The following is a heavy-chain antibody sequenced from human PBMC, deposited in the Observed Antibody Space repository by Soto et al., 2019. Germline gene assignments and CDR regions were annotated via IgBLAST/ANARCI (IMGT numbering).Heavy chain of an antibody. J-gene: IGHJ6*03. CDR2: IYYSGST. CDR3: ARRVGTVTTRHYYYYYMDV. Sequence: SETLSLTCTVSGGSISSSSYYWGWIRQPPGKGLEWIGSIYYSGSTYYNQSLKSRVTISVDTSKNQFSLKLSSVTAADTAVYYCARRVGTVTTRHYYYYYMDVWGKGTTVTVSS. D-gene: IGHD4-4*01. CDR1: GGSISSSSYY. V-gene: IGHV4-39*01.